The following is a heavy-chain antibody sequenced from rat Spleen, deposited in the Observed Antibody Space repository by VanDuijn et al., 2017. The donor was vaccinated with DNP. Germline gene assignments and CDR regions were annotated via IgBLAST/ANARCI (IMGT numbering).Heavy chain of an antibody. Sequence: EVQLVESGGGLVRPGRSLKLSCATSGFTFSDCNMAWVRQAPKKGLEWVATIIYDGSRTYYRDSVKGRFTISRDNAKSSLYLQMDSLRSEDTATYYCTTESSSYGAMDAWGQGTSVTVSS. CDR1: GFTFSDCN. V-gene: IGHV5S10*01. CDR2: IIYDGSRT. CDR3: TTESSSYGAMDA. D-gene: IGHD1-2*01. J-gene: IGHJ4*01.